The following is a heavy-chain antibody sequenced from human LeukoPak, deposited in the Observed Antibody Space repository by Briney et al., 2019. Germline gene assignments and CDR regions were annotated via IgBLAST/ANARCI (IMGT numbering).Heavy chain of an antibody. V-gene: IGHV3-21*01. CDR2: ISSSSSYI. J-gene: IGHJ4*02. CDR3: ARDARPYSSSSPFDY. D-gene: IGHD6-13*01. CDR1: RIAFRGYA. Sequence: PGGSLRLSCAGSRIAFRGYAMSWVRQAPGKGLEWVSSISSSSSYIYYADSVKGRFTISRDNAKNSLYLQMNSLRAEDTAVYYCARDARPYSSSSPFDYWGQGTLVTVSS.